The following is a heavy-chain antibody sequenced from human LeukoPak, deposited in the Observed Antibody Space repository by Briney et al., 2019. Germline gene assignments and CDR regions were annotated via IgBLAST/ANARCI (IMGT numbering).Heavy chain of an antibody. D-gene: IGHD6-13*01. CDR1: GYTFTSYG. Sequence: ASVKVSCKASGYTFTSYGISWVRQAPGQGLEWMGWISAYNGNTNYAQKPQGRVTMTTDTSTGTAYMELRSLRSDDTAVYYCARDFAAGTFWFDPWGQGTLVTVSS. V-gene: IGHV1-18*01. CDR2: ISAYNGNT. J-gene: IGHJ5*02. CDR3: ARDFAAGTFWFDP.